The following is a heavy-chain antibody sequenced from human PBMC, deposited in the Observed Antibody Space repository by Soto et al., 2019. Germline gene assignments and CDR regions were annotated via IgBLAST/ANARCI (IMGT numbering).Heavy chain of an antibody. D-gene: IGHD5-12*01. Sequence: GGSLRLSCTASGFTFGYYAMIWFRQAPGKGLEWVGFIRSKAYGGTTEHAATVKGRFTISRDDSKSIAYLQMNSLKTEDTAVYYCTRAERWLQLGDAFDIWGQGTMVTVSS. V-gene: IGHV3-49*03. CDR1: GFTFGYYA. CDR2: IRSKAYGGTT. CDR3: TRAERWLQLGDAFDI. J-gene: IGHJ3*02.